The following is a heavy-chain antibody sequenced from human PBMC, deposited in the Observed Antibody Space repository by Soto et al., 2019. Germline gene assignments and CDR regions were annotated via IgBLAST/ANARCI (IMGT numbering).Heavy chain of an antibody. D-gene: IGHD2-15*01. J-gene: IGHJ4*02. Sequence: SVKVSCKASGGTFSSYAISWVRQAPGQGLEWMGGIIPIFGTANYAQKFQGRVTITADESTSTAYMELSSLRSEDTAVYYCARGVSVVLLGYCSGGSCHNLDYWGQGTLVTVSS. CDR1: GGTFSSYA. CDR3: ARGVSVVLLGYCSGGSCHNLDY. V-gene: IGHV1-69*13. CDR2: IIPIFGTA.